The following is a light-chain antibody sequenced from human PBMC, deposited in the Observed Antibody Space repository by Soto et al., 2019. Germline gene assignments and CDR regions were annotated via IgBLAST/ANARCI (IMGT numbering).Light chain of an antibody. CDR2: DVS. V-gene: IGLV2-14*01. CDR1: SSDISAYNY. Sequence: QSALTQSASVSGSPGQSITISCTGTSSDISAYNYVSCYQQHPGKAPKVMIHDVSNRPSAVSSRFSGSKSGNTAALTISGLQADNEADDDCSSYTGSNTPYVFGTGTKLTVL. J-gene: IGLJ1*01. CDR3: SSYTGSNTPYV.